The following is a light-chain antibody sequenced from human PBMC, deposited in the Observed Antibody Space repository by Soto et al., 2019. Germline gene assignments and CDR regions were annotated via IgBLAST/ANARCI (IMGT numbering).Light chain of an antibody. J-gene: IGLJ2*01. CDR2: ENN. CDR3: GTWDGSLSARV. V-gene: IGLV1-51*02. CDR1: SSNIGNNY. Sequence: QSVLTQPPSVSAAPGQKVTISCSGSSSNIGNNYVSWYQQLPGTAPKLLIYENNKRPSGIPDRFSGSKSGTSATLGITGLQTGDEADYYCGTWDGSLSARVFGGGNKLTVL.